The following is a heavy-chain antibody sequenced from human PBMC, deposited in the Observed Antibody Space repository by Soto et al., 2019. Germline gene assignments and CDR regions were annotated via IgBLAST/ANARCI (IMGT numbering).Heavy chain of an antibody. Sequence: TSETLSLTCAVYGGSFSGYYWSWIRQPPGKGLEWIGEINHSGSTNYNPYLKSRVTISVDTSKNQFSLKLSSVTAADTAVYYCARGQRCSGGSCYSQNYYYGMDVWGQGTTVTVSS. CDR3: ARGQRCSGGSCYSQNYYYGMDV. D-gene: IGHD2-15*01. CDR2: INHSGST. J-gene: IGHJ6*02. CDR1: GGSFSGYY. V-gene: IGHV4-34*01.